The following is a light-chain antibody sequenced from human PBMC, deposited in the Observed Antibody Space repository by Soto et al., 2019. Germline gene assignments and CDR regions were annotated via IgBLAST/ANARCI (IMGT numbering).Light chain of an antibody. CDR2: EVS. CDR3: TSYTSSSTLDV. V-gene: IGLV2-14*01. CDR1: SSDVGGYNY. J-gene: IGLJ1*01. Sequence: QSVLTQPASVSGSPGQSITISCTGTSSDVGGYNYVSWYQQHPGKAPKLIIYEVSNRPTGVSNRFSGSKSGHTASLTISGLKSEDEADYFCTSYTSSSTLDVFGTGTKVT.